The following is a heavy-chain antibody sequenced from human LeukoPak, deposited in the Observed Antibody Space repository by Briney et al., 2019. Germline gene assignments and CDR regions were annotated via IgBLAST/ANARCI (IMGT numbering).Heavy chain of an antibody. J-gene: IGHJ4*02. V-gene: IGHV5-51*01. Sequence: GESLKISCKGSGYSFTSHWIGWVRQMPGKGLEWMGIVYPGDSDTRYSPSFQGQVTISADESISTAYLQWSSLKASDTAMYYCARCLHGDGYTPGDYWGQGTLVTVSS. D-gene: IGHD5-24*01. CDR3: ARCLHGDGYTPGDY. CDR2: VYPGDSDT. CDR1: GYSFTSHW.